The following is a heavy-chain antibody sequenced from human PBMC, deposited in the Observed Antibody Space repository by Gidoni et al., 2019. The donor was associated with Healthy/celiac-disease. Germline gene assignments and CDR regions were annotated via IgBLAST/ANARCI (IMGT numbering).Heavy chain of an antibody. CDR1: GFTFRSYS. Sequence: EVQLVESGGGLVQPGGYLRLCCAASGFTFRSYSMNWVRQAPGKGLECVSYISSSSSTIYYADSVKGRFTISRDNSKNSLYLQMNSLRAEDTAVYYCASEEMAPSGFDYWGQGTLVTVSS. CDR3: ASEEMAPSGFDY. V-gene: IGHV3-48*01. J-gene: IGHJ4*02. CDR2: ISSSSSTI. D-gene: IGHD3-10*01.